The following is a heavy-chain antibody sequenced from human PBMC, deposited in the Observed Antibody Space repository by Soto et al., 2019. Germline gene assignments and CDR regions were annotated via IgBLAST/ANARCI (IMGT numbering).Heavy chain of an antibody. V-gene: IGHV4-30-4*02. J-gene: IGHJ4*02. Sequence: SETLSLTCTVSGGSISSGDYYWSWIRQPPGKGLEWIGYIYYSGSTYYNPSLKSRVTISVDTSKNQFSLKLSSVTAADTAVYYCARVDITFGNIRSWGQGTLVTVSS. D-gene: IGHD3-16*01. CDR2: IYYSGST. CDR1: GGSISSGDYY. CDR3: ARVDITFGNIRS.